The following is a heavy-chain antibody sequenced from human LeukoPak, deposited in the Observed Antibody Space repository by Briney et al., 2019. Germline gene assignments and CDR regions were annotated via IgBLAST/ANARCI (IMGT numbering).Heavy chain of an antibody. V-gene: IGHV3-66*01. CDR1: GFTVSSNY. D-gene: IGHD5-24*01. CDR3: AREDGYRSSLVQQDY. J-gene: IGHJ4*02. CDR2: IYSGGST. Sequence: GGSLRLSCAASGFTVSSNYMSWVRQAPGKGLEWVSVIYSGGSTYYADSVKGRFTISRDNSKNTPYLQMNSLRAEDTAVYYCAREDGYRSSLVQQDYWGQGTLVTVSS.